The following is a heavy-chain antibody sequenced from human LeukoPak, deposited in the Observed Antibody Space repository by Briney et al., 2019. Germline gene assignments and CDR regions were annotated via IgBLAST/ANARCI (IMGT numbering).Heavy chain of an antibody. CDR1: GVTSSSYW. CDR2: INSSCSTR. D-gene: IGHD3-10*02. CDR3: AGLGITMIGGV. J-gene: IGHJ6*04. Sequence: AGSLTLSCAASGVTSSSYWLSWVRQAPGQGLGLVSYINSSCSTRYYSDPVNGRFTISTDNTNNSLYLQMNSLRAEDTAVYYCAGLGITMIGGVWGKGTTVTISS. V-gene: IGHV3-48*04.